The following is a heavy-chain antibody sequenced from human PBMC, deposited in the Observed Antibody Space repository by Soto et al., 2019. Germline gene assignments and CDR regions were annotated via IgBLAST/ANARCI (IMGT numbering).Heavy chain of an antibody. J-gene: IGHJ6*02. Sequence: QVQLVQSGAEVKKPGASVKVSCKASGYTFTRSGISWVRQAPGQGLEWMGWISTYNGDTNYAQTFQGRVTMTTDTSTSTVYMELRSLGSDDTAVYYCAREGVAPYDYYGMDVWGQGTPVTVSS. D-gene: IGHD5-12*01. CDR1: GYTFTRSG. CDR2: ISTYNGDT. V-gene: IGHV1-18*01. CDR3: AREGVAPYDYYGMDV.